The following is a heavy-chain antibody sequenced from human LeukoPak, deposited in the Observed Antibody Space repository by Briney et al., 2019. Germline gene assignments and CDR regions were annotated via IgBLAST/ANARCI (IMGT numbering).Heavy chain of an antibody. V-gene: IGHV4-30-4*08. CDR3: ARLGEQQLEGDC. Sequence: PSETLSLTCTVSGGSISSGDYYWSWIRQPPGKGLEWIGYIYYSGSTYYNPSLKSRVTISVDTSKNQFSLKLSSVTAADTAVYYCARLGEQQLEGDCWGQGTLVTVSS. D-gene: IGHD6-13*01. J-gene: IGHJ4*02. CDR2: IYYSGST. CDR1: GGSISSGDYY.